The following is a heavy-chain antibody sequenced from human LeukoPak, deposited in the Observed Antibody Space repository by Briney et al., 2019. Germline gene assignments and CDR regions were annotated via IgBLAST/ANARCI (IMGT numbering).Heavy chain of an antibody. CDR3: ARENPYCSSTSCPEVDAFDI. J-gene: IGHJ3*02. CDR1: GFPFSDYS. Sequence: PGGSLRLSCAASGFPFSDYSINWVRQAPGKGLEWVSSISYSSSYIYYADSVQGRFTISRDNAKNSLYLQMNSLRAEDTAVYYCARENPYCSSTSCPEVDAFDIWGQGTMVTVSS. D-gene: IGHD2-2*01. CDR2: ISYSSSYI. V-gene: IGHV3-21*01.